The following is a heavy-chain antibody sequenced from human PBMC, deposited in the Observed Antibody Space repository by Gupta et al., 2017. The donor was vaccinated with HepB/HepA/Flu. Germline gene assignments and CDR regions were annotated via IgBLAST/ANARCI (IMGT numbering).Heavy chain of an antibody. CDR2: IKQDGSEK. Sequence: EVQLVESGGGLVQPGGSRRLSCAASGFTFSSYWRGWVRQAPGKGLEWVANIKQDGSEKYYVDSVKGRFTISRDNAKNSLYLQMNSLRXEXTAVYYXARELWFGELFDYWGQGTLVTVSS. V-gene: IGHV3-7*01. CDR1: GFTFSSYW. D-gene: IGHD3-10*01. J-gene: IGHJ4*02. CDR3: ARELWFGELFDY.